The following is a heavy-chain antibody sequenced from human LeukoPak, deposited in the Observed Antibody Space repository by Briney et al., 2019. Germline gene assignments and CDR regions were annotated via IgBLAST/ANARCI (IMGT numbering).Heavy chain of an antibody. CDR1: GYTFTGYY. CDR3: ARDYGDYASAFDI. CDR2: INPNSGGT. Sequence: ASVKVSCKASGYTFTGYYMHWVRQAPGQGLEWMGWINPNSGGTNYAQKFQGRVTMTRDTSISTAYMELSRLRSDDTAVNYCARDYGDYASAFDIWGQGTMVTVSS. J-gene: IGHJ3*02. D-gene: IGHD4-17*01. V-gene: IGHV1-2*02.